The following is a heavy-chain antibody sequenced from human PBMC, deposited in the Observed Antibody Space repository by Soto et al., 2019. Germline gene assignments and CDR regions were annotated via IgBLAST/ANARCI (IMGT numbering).Heavy chain of an antibody. CDR3: GRVPNTRVRYYYYMDV. J-gene: IGHJ6*03. CDR2: IYYSGST. D-gene: IGHD2-2*02. CDR1: GGSISSYY. V-gene: IGHV4-59*01. Sequence: SETLSLTCTVSGGSISSYYWSWIRQPPGKGLEWIGYIYYSGSTNYNPSLKSRVTISVDTSKNQFSLKLSSVTAADTAVYYCGRVPNTRVRYYYYMDVWGKGTTVTVSS.